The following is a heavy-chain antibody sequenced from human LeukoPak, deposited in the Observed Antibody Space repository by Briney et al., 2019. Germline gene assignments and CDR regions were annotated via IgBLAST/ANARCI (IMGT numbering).Heavy chain of an antibody. CDR2: INPDNGNA. V-gene: IGHV1-3*01. Sequence: ASVKVSCKASGYPFVSYVIHWVRQAPGQRLEWMGWINPDNGNAEYSQKFQGRVTITRDPSATTAHMELSSLRSEDMAVYYCAKDRGGTGDFDYWGQGTLDTVSS. J-gene: IGHJ4*02. CDR3: AKDRGGTGDFDY. D-gene: IGHD3-10*01. CDR1: GYPFVSYV.